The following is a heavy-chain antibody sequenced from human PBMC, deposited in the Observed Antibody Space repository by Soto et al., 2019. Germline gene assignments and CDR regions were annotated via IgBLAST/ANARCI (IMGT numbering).Heavy chain of an antibody. CDR1: GFTFSSYA. V-gene: IGHV3-23*01. D-gene: IGHD5-12*01. CDR2: ISGSGGST. J-gene: IGHJ4*02. Sequence: GGSLRLSCAASGFTFSSYAMSWVRQAPGKGLEWVSAISGSGGSTYYADSVKGRFTISRDNSKNTLYLQMNSLRAEDTAVYYCAKGYLKRVATIKFDYWGQGTLVTVSS. CDR3: AKGYLKRVATIKFDY.